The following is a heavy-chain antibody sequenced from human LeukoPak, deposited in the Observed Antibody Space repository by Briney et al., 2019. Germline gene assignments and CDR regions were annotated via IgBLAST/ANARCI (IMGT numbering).Heavy chain of an antibody. J-gene: IGHJ3*02. D-gene: IGHD2-2*01. CDR2: IYYTGST. V-gene: IGHV4-59*08. CDR3: ARPSIPSAAASALDI. Sequence: SETLSLTCSVSGGSIGTYYWTWIRQPPGKGLEWIGYIYYTGSTNYSPSLKSRASMSVDTSKNQVSLKMTSVTAADTAVYYCARPSIPSAAASALDIWGQGTMVTVS. CDR1: GGSIGTYY.